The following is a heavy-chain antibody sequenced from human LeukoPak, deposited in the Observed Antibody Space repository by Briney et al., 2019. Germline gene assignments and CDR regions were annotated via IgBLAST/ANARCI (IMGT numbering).Heavy chain of an antibody. J-gene: IGHJ4*02. V-gene: IGHV4-59*01. CDR2: IYYSGST. CDR1: GASLSSYY. D-gene: IGHD6-13*01. Sequence: SETLSLTCTVPGASLSSYYRSWIRQPPRKGLEWVGYIYYSGSTHYNPALTSRVTISVDNSKNQFSLDLSSVTAADTAVYYCASGPYPAAGTDHQFDYWGQGTLVTVSS. CDR3: ASGPYPAAGTDHQFDY.